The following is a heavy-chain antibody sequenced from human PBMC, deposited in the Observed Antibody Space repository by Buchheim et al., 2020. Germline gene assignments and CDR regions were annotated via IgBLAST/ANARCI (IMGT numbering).Heavy chain of an antibody. D-gene: IGHD1-14*01. Sequence: EVQLLESGGALVQPGGSLRLSCTASGFTFSTYAMIWVRQAQGKGLEWVSSLSNSGRAKYYAGSVKGRFTVSRDNSQNTVDLQMNSLKVDDTAVYYCAKDPTGAPSGPMDNWGQGTL. J-gene: IGHJ4*02. CDR3: AKDPTGAPSGPMDN. V-gene: IGHV3-23*01. CDR2: LSNSGRAK. CDR1: GFTFSTYA.